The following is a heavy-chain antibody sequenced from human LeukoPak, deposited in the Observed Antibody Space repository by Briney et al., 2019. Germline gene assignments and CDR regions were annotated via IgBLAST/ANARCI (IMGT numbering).Heavy chain of an antibody. CDR3: ARNFEIYYDILTGHIPPGYFDL. CDR1: GGSISSGDYY. D-gene: IGHD3-9*01. J-gene: IGHJ2*01. V-gene: IGHV4-30-4*08. CDR2: IYYSGST. Sequence: SETLSLTCTVSGGSISSGDYYWSWIRQPPGKGLEWIGYIYYSGSTYYNPSLKSRVTISVDTSKNQFSLKLSSVTAADTAVYYCARNFEIYYDILTGHIPPGYFDLWGRGTLVTVSS.